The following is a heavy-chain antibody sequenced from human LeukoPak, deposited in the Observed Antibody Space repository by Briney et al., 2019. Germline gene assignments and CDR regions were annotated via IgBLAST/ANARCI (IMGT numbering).Heavy chain of an antibody. J-gene: IGHJ4*02. V-gene: IGHV4-30-2*01. D-gene: IGHD3-3*01. Sequence: SSETLSLTCTVSGGSVSSGSYYWSWIRQPPGKGLEWIGYIYHSGSTYYNPSLKSRVTISVDRSKNQFSLKLSSVTAADTAVYYCARGGWEWPFDYWGQGTLVTVSS. CDR2: IYHSGST. CDR3: ARGGWEWPFDY. CDR1: GGSVSSGSYY.